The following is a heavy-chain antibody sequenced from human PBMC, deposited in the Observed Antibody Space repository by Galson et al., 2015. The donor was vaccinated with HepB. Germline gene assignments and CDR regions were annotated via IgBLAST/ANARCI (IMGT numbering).Heavy chain of an antibody. CDR3: ARHVALVWELLSRGGDAFDI. Sequence: ETLSLTCTVSGGSIRNYYWSWIRQPPGKRLEWIGYIYYSGSTNYNPSLKSRVTISVDTSKNQFSLNLSSVTAADTAVYYCARHVALVWELLSRGGDAFDIWGQGTMVTVSS. D-gene: IGHD1-26*01. CDR1: GGSIRNYY. J-gene: IGHJ3*02. CDR2: IYYSGST. V-gene: IGHV4-59*08.